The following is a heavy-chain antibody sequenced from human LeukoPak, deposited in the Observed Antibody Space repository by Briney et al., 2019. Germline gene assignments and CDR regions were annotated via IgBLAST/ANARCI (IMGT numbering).Heavy chain of an antibody. CDR2: IYYSGST. V-gene: IGHV4-59*01. J-gene: IGHJ6*02. D-gene: IGHD3-10*01. CDR3: AAGVLLWFGELPPPFYGMDV. CDR1: GGSISSYY. Sequence: SETLSLTCTVSGGSISSYYWSWIRQPPGKGLEWIGYIYYSGSTNYNPSLKSRVTISVDTSKNQFSLKLSSVTAADTAVYYCAAGVLLWFGELPPPFYGMDVWGQGTTVTVSS.